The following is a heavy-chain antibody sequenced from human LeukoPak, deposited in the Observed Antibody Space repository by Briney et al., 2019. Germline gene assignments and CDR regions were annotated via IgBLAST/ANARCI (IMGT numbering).Heavy chain of an antibody. D-gene: IGHD3-9*01. CDR3: ARDQDYDILTGPTSLTDY. CDR1: GYTFTGYY. J-gene: IGHJ4*02. Sequence: ASVKVSCKASGYTFTGYYMHWVRQAPGQGLEWMGWINPNSGGTNYAQKFQGRVTMTRDTSISTAYMELSRLRSDDTAVYYCARDQDYDILTGPTSLTDYWGQGTLVTVSS. V-gene: IGHV1-2*02. CDR2: INPNSGGT.